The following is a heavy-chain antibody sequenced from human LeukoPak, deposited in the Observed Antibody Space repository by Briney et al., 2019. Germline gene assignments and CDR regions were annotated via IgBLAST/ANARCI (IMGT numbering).Heavy chain of an antibody. CDR3: ARLARAMVDYYYYMDV. CDR2: ISYDGSNK. V-gene: IGHV3-30*04. D-gene: IGHD5-18*01. J-gene: IGHJ6*03. CDR1: GFTFSSYA. Sequence: GGSLRLSCAASGFTFSSYAMHWVRQAPGKGLEWVAVISYDGSNKYYADSVKGRFTISRDNSKNTLYLQMNSLRAEDTAVYYCARLARAMVDYYYYMDVWGKGTTVIVSS.